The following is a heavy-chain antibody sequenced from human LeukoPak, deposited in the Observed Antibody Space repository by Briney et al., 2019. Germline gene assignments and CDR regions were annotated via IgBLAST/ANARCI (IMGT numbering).Heavy chain of an antibody. D-gene: IGHD1-26*01. V-gene: IGHV4-59*12. Sequence: PSETLSLTCTVSGGSISSYYWSWIRQPPGKGLEWIGYIYYSGSTNYNPSLKSRVTISVDTSKNQFSLKLTSVTAADTAIYYCSRESGAFCPFGYWGQGTLVIVPP. J-gene: IGHJ4*02. CDR1: GGSISSYY. CDR2: IYYSGST. CDR3: SRESGAFCPFGY.